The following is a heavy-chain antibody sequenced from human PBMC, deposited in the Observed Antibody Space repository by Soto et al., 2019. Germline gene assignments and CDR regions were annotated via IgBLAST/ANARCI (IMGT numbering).Heavy chain of an antibody. CDR2: IYYSGST. J-gene: IGHJ4*02. Sequence: QVQLQESGPGLVKPSQTLSLTCTVSGGSISSGDYYWSWIRQPPGKGLEWIGYIYYSGSTYYNPSLKRRVTXXVXTXXNPFSLKLSSVTAADTAVYYCARVTLRYFDWSFDYWGQGTLVTVSS. V-gene: IGHV4-30-4*01. CDR3: ARVTLRYFDWSFDY. D-gene: IGHD3-9*01. CDR1: GGSISSGDYY.